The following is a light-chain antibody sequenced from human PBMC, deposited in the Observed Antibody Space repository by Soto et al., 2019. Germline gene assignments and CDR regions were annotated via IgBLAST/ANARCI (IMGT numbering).Light chain of an antibody. CDR2: GAS. CDR1: QSFSSSF. V-gene: IGKV3D-20*02. Sequence: EIVLTQSPGTLSLSPGERATLSCRASQSFSSSFLAWYQQKPGQAPRLLIYGASSRTTGIPDRFSGSGSGTDFTLTISRLEPEDFAVYYCQQYSNWPRTFGQGTKVEI. CDR3: QQYSNWPRT. J-gene: IGKJ1*01.